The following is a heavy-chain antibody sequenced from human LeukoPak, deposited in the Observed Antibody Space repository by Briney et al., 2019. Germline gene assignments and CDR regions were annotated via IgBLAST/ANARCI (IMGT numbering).Heavy chain of an antibody. V-gene: IGHV4-30-4*08. CDR2: IYYSGST. CDR3: ARGRKTYGGKPHWYFDL. D-gene: IGHD4-23*01. J-gene: IGHJ2*01. Sequence: PSETLSLTCTVSGGSISSGDYYWSWIRQPPGKGLEWIGYIYYSGSTYHNPSLKSRVTISADTSKNQFSLMLSSVTAADTAVYYCARGRKTYGGKPHWYFDLWGRGTLVTVSS. CDR1: GGSISSGDYY.